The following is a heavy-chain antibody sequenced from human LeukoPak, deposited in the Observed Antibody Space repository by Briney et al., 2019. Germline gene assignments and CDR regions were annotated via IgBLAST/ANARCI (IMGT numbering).Heavy chain of an antibody. CDR1: GGSISSYY. J-gene: IGHJ2*01. Sequence: SETLSLTCTVSGGSISSYYWSWIRQPPGKGLEWIGYIYYSGSTNYNPSLKSRVTISVGTSKNQFSLKLSSVTAADTAVYYCARVGGGGWYFDLWGRGTLVTVSS. V-gene: IGHV4-59*01. D-gene: IGHD3-16*01. CDR2: IYYSGST. CDR3: ARVGGGGWYFDL.